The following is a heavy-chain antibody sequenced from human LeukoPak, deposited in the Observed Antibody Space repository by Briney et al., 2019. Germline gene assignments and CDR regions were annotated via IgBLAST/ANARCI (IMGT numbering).Heavy chain of an antibody. Sequence: SETLSLTCTVSSGSISSSSYYWGWIRQPPGKGLEWIGSIYYSGSTYYNPSLKSRVTISVDTSKNQFSLKLSSVTAADTAVYYCARVSDSVAPRFDPWGQGTLVTVSS. CDR3: ARVSDSVAPRFDP. D-gene: IGHD2-15*01. CDR1: SGSISSSSYY. CDR2: IYYSGST. V-gene: IGHV4-39*07. J-gene: IGHJ5*02.